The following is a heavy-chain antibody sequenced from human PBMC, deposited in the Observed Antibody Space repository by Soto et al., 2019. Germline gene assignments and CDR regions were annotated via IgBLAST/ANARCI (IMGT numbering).Heavy chain of an antibody. D-gene: IGHD3-16*01. CDR3: ARRGRGSYYDY. V-gene: IGHV3-23*01. CDR1: GFTFSSYA. J-gene: IGHJ4*02. CDR2: ISGSGGSM. Sequence: EVQLLASGGGLVQPGGSLRLSCAASGFTFSSYAMRWVRQAPGTGLEWVSAISGSGGSMYYADSVKGRFTIARDNSKNTLYLQMHSLRAEDTAVYYCARRGRGSYYDYWRQGTLVTVSS.